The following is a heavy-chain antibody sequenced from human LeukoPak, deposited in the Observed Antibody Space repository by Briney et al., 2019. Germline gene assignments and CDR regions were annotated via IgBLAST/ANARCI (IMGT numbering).Heavy chain of an antibody. CDR3: ATEVVVVTAHDAFDI. CDR1: GXXXXXYW. J-gene: IGHJ3*02. D-gene: IGHD2-21*02. CDR2: IXPXDSYT. V-gene: IGHV5-10-1*01. Sequence: GGSLKISCKGSGXXXXXYWXXXXXXMPXXXLXWXXXIXPXDSYTNYSPXFQGHVTISADKSISTAYLQWSSPKASDTAMYYCATEVVVVTAHDAFDIWGQGTMVTVSS.